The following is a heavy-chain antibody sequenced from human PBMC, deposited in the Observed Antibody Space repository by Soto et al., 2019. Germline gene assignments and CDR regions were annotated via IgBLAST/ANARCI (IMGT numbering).Heavy chain of an antibody. CDR1: GFTFSSYA. CDR2: IGGSGGST. J-gene: IGHJ6*03. D-gene: IGHD4-4*01. V-gene: IGHV3-23*01. CDR3: ATGLHQSADYYYMDV. Sequence: EVQLLESGGGLVQPGGSLRLSCAASGFTFSSYAMSWVRQAPGKGLEWVSAIGGSGGSTYYADSVKGRFTISRDNSKNTLYLQLNSLRAEDTVVYYGATGLHQSADYYYMDVWGKGTTVTVSS.